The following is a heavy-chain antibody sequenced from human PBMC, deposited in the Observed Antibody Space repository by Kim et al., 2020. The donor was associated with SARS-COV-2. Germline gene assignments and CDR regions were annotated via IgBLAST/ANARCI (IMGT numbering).Heavy chain of an antibody. D-gene: IGHD3-16*01. J-gene: IGHJ4*02. CDR3: ATGDSYAFDN. Sequence: GGSLRLSCAASGFWFSQYYMNWIRHVPGKGLEWVSYISGSSSVTSYADSVKDRFSISRDNAMQSLYLQMDSLRAEDTAIYYCATGDSYAFDNWGQGTLVTVSS. CDR2: ISGSSSVT. CDR1: GFWFSQYY. V-gene: IGHV3-11*04.